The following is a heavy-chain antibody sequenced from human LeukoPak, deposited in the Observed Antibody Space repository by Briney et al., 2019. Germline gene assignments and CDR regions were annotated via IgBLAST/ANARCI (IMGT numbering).Heavy chain of an antibody. J-gene: IGHJ4*02. D-gene: IGHD6-13*01. CDR1: GFTFRTYT. V-gene: IGHV3-30-3*01. CDR3: ATGSVRYSASWYSQEGDY. Sequence: GRSLRLSCAASGFTFRTYTMHWVRQAPGKGLEWVAVISHDETHKYYSDSVKGRFTISRDNSKSALYLQMNSLRAEDTAVYYCATGSVRYSASWYSQEGDYWGQGTLVTVSS. CDR2: ISHDETHK.